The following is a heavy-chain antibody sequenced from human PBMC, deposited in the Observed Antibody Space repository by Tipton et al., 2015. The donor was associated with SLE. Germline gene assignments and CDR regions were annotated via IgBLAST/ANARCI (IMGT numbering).Heavy chain of an antibody. Sequence: TLSLTCSVSGGYLSPFHWTWLRQPPGKGLEWIGYVDHSGSATYNASLMSRATISADTSKNQFSLRLQSVTAADTAIYYCAREIRLTWYLDPWGQGSLVTVSS. D-gene: IGHD3-16*01. J-gene: IGHJ5*02. CDR3: AREIRLTWYLDP. CDR2: VDHSGSA. CDR1: GGYLSPFH. V-gene: IGHV4-59*01.